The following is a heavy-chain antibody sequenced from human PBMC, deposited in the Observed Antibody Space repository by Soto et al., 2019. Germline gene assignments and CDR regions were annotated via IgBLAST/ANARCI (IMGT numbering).Heavy chain of an antibody. V-gene: IGHV4-31*03. CDR2: IYYSGST. D-gene: IGHD3-10*01. J-gene: IGHJ5*02. Sequence: SETLSLTCTVCGDSISSGGYYWSWIRQHPGKGLEWIGYIYYSGSTYYNPSLKSRVTISVDTSKNQFSLKLSSVTAADTAVYYCARGKFGEFSLNWFDPWGQGTLVTVSS. CDR3: ARGKFGEFSLNWFDP. CDR1: GDSISSGGYY.